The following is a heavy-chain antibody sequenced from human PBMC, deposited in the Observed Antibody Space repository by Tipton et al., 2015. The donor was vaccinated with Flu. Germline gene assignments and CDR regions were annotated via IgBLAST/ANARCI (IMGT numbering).Heavy chain of an antibody. CDR2: IKQDGSEK. Sequence: SLRLSCAASGFTFSSYWMSWVRQAPGKGLEWVANIKQDGSEKYYVDSVKGRFTISRDNAKNSLYLQMNSLRAEDTAVYYCARTDTAMVTGEYFQHWGQGTLVTVSS. CDR1: GFTFSSYW. V-gene: IGHV3-7*01. CDR3: ARTDTAMVTGEYFQH. D-gene: IGHD5-18*01. J-gene: IGHJ1*01.